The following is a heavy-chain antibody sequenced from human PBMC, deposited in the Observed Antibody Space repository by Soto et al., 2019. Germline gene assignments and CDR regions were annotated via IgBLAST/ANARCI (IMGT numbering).Heavy chain of an antibody. J-gene: IGHJ4*02. CDR3: ASGRGYSSSPIDY. CDR1: GFTFSSYG. V-gene: IGHV3-33*01. D-gene: IGHD6-6*01. Sequence: QVQLVESGGGVVQPGRSLRLSCAASGFTFSSYGMHWVRQAPGKGLEWVAVIWYDGSNKYYADSVKGRFTISRDNSKNTLYRQMNSLRAEDTAVYYCASGRGYSSSPIDYWGQGILVTVSS. CDR2: IWYDGSNK.